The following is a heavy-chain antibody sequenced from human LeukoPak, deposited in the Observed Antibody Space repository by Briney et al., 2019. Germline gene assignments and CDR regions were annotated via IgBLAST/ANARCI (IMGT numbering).Heavy chain of an antibody. J-gene: IGHJ1*01. D-gene: IGHD3-10*01. CDR3: TTEQVPGY. V-gene: IGHV3-15*01. CDR2: IKSKTNGGTT. Sequence: GGSLRLSCAASGFTFSDAWMSWVRQAPGKGVEWVGRIKSKTNGGTTDYAAPVKGRFTVSRDDSQNTLFLQMNSLKTEDTAVYYCTTEQVPGYWGQGTLVTVSS. CDR1: GFTFSDAW.